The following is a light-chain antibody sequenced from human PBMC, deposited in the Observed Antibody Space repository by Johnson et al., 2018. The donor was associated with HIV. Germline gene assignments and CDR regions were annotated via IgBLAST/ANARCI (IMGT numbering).Light chain of an antibody. CDR2: SNS. Sequence: QSVLTQPPSASGTPGQRVTISCSGSISNIGSNTVNWYQHLPGTAPKLLIYSNSQRPSGVPDRFSGSKSDTSASLAISGLQSQDEADYYCAAWDDSLNGLYVFGTGTNVTVL. CDR3: AAWDDSLNGLYV. J-gene: IGLJ1*01. V-gene: IGLV1-44*01. CDR1: ISNIGSNT.